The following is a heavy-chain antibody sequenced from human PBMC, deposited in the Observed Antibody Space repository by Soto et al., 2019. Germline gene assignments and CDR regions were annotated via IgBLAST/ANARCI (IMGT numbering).Heavy chain of an antibody. J-gene: IGHJ5*02. CDR1: GASVSSGDYF. D-gene: IGHD7-27*01. CDR3: ARRVTGGGERFDP. CDR2: IYSSGST. V-gene: IGHV4-30-4*01. Sequence: QVQLQVSGPGLVEPSQTLSLTCTVSGASVSSGDYFWTWIRQPPGKDLEWIGYIYSSGSTNYNPSLRSRVTMSKDTSKNQFSLNLNSVTAADTAVYYCARRVTGGGERFDPWGQGTLVTVSP.